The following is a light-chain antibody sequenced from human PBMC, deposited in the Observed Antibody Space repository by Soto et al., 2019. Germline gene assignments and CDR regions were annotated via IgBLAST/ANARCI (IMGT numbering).Light chain of an antibody. J-gene: IGKJ1*01. CDR1: QSLSNY. Sequence: DIQMTQSPSSLSASVGDRVTITCRASQSLSNYLNWYQQKPGKAPKLLIYAASSLQSGVPSRFGGSGSGTDFTLTISSLQPEDFATYYCQQSYSTPPTFGQGTKVEIK. V-gene: IGKV1-39*01. CDR3: QQSYSTPPT. CDR2: AAS.